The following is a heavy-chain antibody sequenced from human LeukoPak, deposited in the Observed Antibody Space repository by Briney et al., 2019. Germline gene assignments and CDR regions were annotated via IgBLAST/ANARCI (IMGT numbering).Heavy chain of an antibody. CDR2: IYYSGST. V-gene: IGHV4-59*01. CDR1: GCSISSYY. D-gene: IGHD3-22*01. Sequence: SETLSLTCTVSGCSISSYYWSWIRQPPGKGLEWSGYIYYSGSTNYNPSLKSRVTISVDTSKNQFSLKLSSVTAEDTALYYCARQPASSSGYYAFDYWGQGTLVTVSS. CDR3: ARQPASSSGYYAFDY. J-gene: IGHJ4*02.